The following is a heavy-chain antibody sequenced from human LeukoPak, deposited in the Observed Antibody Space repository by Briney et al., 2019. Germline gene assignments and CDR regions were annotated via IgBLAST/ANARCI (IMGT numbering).Heavy chain of an antibody. CDR3: ARSRLGSACFDY. CDR1: GGSISSGGYS. Sequence: PSQTLSLTCAVSGGSISSGGYSWSWIRQPPGKGLEWIGYIYHSGSTYYNPSLKSRVTISVDRSKNQFSLKLSSVTAADTAVYYCARSRLGSACFDYWGQGTLVTVSS. CDR2: IYHSGST. D-gene: IGHD3-16*01. J-gene: IGHJ4*02. V-gene: IGHV4-30-2*01.